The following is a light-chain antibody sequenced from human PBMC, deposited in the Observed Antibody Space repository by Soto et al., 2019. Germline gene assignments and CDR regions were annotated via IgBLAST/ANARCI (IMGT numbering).Light chain of an antibody. CDR3: QQRSNWPPLT. CDR2: DAS. Sequence: EIVLTQPPATLSLSPGERATLSSRASQSVSSYLAWYQQKPGQAPRLLIYDASNRATGIPARFSGSGSGTDFTLTISSLEPEDFAVYYCQQRSNWPPLTFGPGTKVDIK. J-gene: IGKJ3*01. CDR1: QSVSSY. V-gene: IGKV3-11*01.